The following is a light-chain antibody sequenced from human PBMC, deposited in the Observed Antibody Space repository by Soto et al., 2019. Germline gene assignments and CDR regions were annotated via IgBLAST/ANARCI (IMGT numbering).Light chain of an antibody. V-gene: IGKV3-20*01. J-gene: IGKJ1*01. CDR2: GAS. Sequence: EIVLTQSPGTLSLSPGERATLSCRASQSVSINYLAWYQQKPGQAPRLLIYGASSRATGIPDRFSGSGSGTDFTLTISSLEPEDFAVYYCHQYANSHRTFGQGTKVEIK. CDR3: HQYANSHRT. CDR1: QSVSINY.